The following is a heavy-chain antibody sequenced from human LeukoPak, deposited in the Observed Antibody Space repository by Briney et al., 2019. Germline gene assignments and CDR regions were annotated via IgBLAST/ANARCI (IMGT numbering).Heavy chain of an antibody. CDR2: ISAYNGNT. J-gene: IGHJ3*02. CDR3: ARDKAYYYDSSGYPDAFDI. V-gene: IGHV1-18*01. Sequence: ASVKVSCKASGYTFISYGISWVRQAPGQGLEWMGWISAYNGNTNYAQKLQGRVTMTTDTSTSTAYMELRSLRSDDTAVYYCARDKAYYYDSSGYPDAFDIWGQGTMVTVSS. CDR1: GYTFISYG. D-gene: IGHD3-22*01.